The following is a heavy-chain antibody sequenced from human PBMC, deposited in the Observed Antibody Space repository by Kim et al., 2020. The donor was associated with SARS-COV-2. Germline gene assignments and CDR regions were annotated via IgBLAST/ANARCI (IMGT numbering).Heavy chain of an antibody. CDR2: ISYDGSNK. D-gene: IGHD6-13*01. Sequence: GGSLRLSCAASGFTFSSYAMHWVRQAPGKGLEWVAVISYDGSNKYYADSVKGRFTISRDNSKNTLYLQMNSLRAEDTAVYYCARDMRAAAHENWFDPWGQGTLVTVSS. V-gene: IGHV3-30-3*01. J-gene: IGHJ5*02. CDR3: ARDMRAAAHENWFDP. CDR1: GFTFSSYA.